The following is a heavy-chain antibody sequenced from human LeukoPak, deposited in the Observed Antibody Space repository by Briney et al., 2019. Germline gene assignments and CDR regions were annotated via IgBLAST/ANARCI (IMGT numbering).Heavy chain of an antibody. CDR3: ARVTGPTSTVVRGVIIPALDY. Sequence: GGSLRLSCAASGFTVNNNYMSWVRQAPGKGLEWVSIIYSGGSTYYTDSVKGRFTISRDNSKNTLYLQMNSLRAEDTAVYYCARVTGPTSTVVRGVIIPALDYWGQGTLVTVSS. D-gene: IGHD3-10*01. CDR1: GFTVNNNY. J-gene: IGHJ4*02. CDR2: IYSGGST. V-gene: IGHV3-53*01.